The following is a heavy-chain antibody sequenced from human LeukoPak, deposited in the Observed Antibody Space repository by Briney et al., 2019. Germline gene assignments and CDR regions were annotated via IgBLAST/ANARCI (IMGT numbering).Heavy chain of an antibody. CDR1: GGSISSSSYY. D-gene: IGHD3-22*01. Sequence: SETLSLTCTVSGGSISSSSYYWGWIRQPPGKGLEWFGSIYHSGSTYYNPSLTIRVTISVDTSKNQFSLKLSSVTAADTAVYYCARVSGITMIVVVQSDGFDIWGQGTMVSVSS. V-gene: IGHV4-39*07. J-gene: IGHJ3*02. CDR3: ARVSGITMIVVVQSDGFDI. CDR2: IYHSGST.